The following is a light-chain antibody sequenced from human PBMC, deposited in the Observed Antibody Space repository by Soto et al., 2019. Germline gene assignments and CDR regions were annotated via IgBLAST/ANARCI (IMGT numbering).Light chain of an antibody. CDR3: QSYDSSLSVDVV. CDR1: SSNIGAGYD. J-gene: IGLJ2*01. Sequence: QSVLTQPPSVSGAPGQRVTISCTGSSSNIGAGYDVYWYQQLPGTAPKLLIYGNSNRPSGVPDRFSGSKSGTSASLAITGLQAEDEADYYCQSYDSSLSVDVVFGGGTKVTVL. CDR2: GNS. V-gene: IGLV1-40*01.